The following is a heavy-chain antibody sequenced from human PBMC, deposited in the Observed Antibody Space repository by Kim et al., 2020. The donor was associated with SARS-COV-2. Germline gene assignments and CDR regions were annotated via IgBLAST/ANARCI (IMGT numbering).Heavy chain of an antibody. J-gene: IGHJ6*02. Sequence: GGSLRLSCAASGFTFDDYAMHWVRQAQGKGLEWVSGISWNSGSIGYADSVKGRFTISRDNAKNSLYLQMNSLRAEDTALYYCAKDSSSTRLYGMDVWGQGTTVTVSS. CDR2: ISWNSGSI. D-gene: IGHD2-2*01. V-gene: IGHV3-9*01. CDR3: AKDSSSTRLYGMDV. CDR1: GFTFDDYA.